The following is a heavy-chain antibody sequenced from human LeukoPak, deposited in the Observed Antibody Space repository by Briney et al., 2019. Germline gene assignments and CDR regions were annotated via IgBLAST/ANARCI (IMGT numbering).Heavy chain of an antibody. Sequence: SETLSLTCTVSGGSIIRTSNYWGWIRRPPGQGLEWIGSIYYGGNTYYNPSLKSRVTISVDTSKNQFSLKLSSMTASDTAVYYCASTSGTNYFYAYWGQGTLVTVSS. V-gene: IGHV4-39*01. CDR3: ASTSGTNYFYAY. CDR1: GGSIIRTSNY. D-gene: IGHD1-26*01. CDR2: IYYGGNT. J-gene: IGHJ4*02.